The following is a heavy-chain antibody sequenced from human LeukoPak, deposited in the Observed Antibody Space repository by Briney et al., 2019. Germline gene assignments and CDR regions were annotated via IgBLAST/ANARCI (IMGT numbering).Heavy chain of an antibody. CDR2: IYSAGST. J-gene: IGHJ4*02. CDR3: ARGWHDSSGSTDFDY. V-gene: IGHV3-66*01. CDR1: GFTVSSSY. D-gene: IGHD3-22*01. Sequence: PGGSLRLSCAASGFTVSSSYMSWVRQAPGKGLEWVSMIYSAGSTYYADSVKGRFTISRDNSKNTLYLQMNSLRAEDTAVYYCARGWHDSSGSTDFDYWGQGTLVTVSS.